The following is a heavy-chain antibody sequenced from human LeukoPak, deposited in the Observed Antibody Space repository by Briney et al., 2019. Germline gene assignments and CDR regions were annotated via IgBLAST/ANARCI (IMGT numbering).Heavy chain of an antibody. CDR3: AKDRLDLGTTTSLDY. CDR2: IDGSGDDT. Sequence: PGGSLRLSCAASGFTFKYYAMTWVRQAPGKGLEWVAAIDGSGDDTYYADSVKGRFTISRDNSKNTLYLQMNSLRAEDTAVYYCAKDRLDLGTTTSLDYWGQGTLVTVSS. V-gene: IGHV3-23*01. J-gene: IGHJ4*02. CDR1: GFTFKYYA. D-gene: IGHD1-26*01.